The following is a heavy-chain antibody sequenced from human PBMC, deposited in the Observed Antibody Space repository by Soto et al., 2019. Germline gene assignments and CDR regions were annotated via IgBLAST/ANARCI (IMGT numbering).Heavy chain of an antibody. Sequence: HPGGSLRLSCAASGFTFSGYSLNWVRQAPGKGLERVSYISHTLVTTFYADSVKGRFTISRDNAKNTLYLQMNSLRAEDTAVYYCALKHSSSWAYFYYYMDVWGKGTTVTVSS. J-gene: IGHJ6*03. CDR2: ISHTLVTT. D-gene: IGHD6-13*01. CDR1: GFTFSGYS. CDR3: ALKHSSSWAYFYYYMDV. V-gene: IGHV3-48*04.